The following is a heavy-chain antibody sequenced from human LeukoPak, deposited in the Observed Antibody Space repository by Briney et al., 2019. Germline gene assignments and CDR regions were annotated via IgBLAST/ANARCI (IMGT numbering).Heavy chain of an antibody. Sequence: GGPLRLSCAASGFTFSSYWMSWLPQTPGKALVGVVNRKEDGSEEYYVDSVKGRFTCSRDNAKNSLYLQMNSRRAEDAAVYYCARDSGIRTVDYWGQGTLVTVSS. D-gene: IGHD3-10*01. CDR3: ARDSGIRTVDY. V-gene: IGHV3-7*01. J-gene: IGHJ4*02. CDR2: RKEDGSEE. CDR1: GFTFSSYW.